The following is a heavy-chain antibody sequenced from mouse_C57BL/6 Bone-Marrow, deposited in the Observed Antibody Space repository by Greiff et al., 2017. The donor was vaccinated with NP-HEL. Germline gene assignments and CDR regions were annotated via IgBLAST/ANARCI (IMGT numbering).Heavy chain of an antibody. Sequence: VQLQESGAELARPGASVKMSCKASGYTFTSYTMHWVKQRPGQGLEWIGYINPSSGYTTYNQKFKDKATLTADKSSSTAYMQLSSLTSEDSAVYYCARSSGYFFWYFDVWGTGTTVTVSS. CDR3: ARSSGYFFWYFDV. V-gene: IGHV1-4*01. D-gene: IGHD2-3*01. J-gene: IGHJ1*03. CDR2: INPSSGYT. CDR1: GYTFTSYT.